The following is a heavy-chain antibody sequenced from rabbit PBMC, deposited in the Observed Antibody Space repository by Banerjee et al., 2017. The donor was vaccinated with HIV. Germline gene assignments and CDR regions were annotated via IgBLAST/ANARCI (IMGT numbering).Heavy chain of an antibody. CDR3: ARNHAGISGYFGL. Sequence: QEQLEESGGDLVKPEGSLTLTCTASGFSFSSNYYMCWVRQAPGKGLEWIACIHNSSGRTYYASWVNGRFTISRSTSLNTVDLKMTSLTAADTATYFCARNHAGISGYFGLWGPGTLVTVS. CDR2: IHNSSGRT. J-gene: IGHJ4*01. CDR1: GFSFSSNYY. D-gene: IGHD4-2*01. V-gene: IGHV1S43*01.